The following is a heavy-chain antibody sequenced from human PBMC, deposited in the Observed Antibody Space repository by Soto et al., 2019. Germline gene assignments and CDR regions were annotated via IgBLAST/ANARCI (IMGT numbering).Heavy chain of an antibody. Sequence: ASVKVSCKASGYTFTSYYMHWVRQAPGQGLEWMGIINPSGGSTSYAQKFQGRVTMTRDTSTSTVYMELSSLRSEDTAVYYCASTGSSSDYYYYGMDVWGQGTTVTVS. CDR1: GYTFTSYY. D-gene: IGHD6-6*01. V-gene: IGHV1-46*01. J-gene: IGHJ6*02. CDR3: ASTGSSSDYYYYGMDV. CDR2: INPSGGST.